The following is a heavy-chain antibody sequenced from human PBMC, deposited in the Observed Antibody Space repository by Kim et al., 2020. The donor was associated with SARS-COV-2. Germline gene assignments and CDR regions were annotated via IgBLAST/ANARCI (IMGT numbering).Heavy chain of an antibody. D-gene: IGHD2-8*01. CDR2: IYYSGST. V-gene: IGHV4-39*01. CDR1: GGSISSSSYY. CDR3: ARLEKGVCYVDY. Sequence: SETLSLTCTVSGGSISSSSYYWGWIRQPPGKGLEWIGSIYYSGSTYYNPSLKSRVTISVDTSKNQFSLKLSSVTAADTAVYYCARLEKGVCYVDYWGQGTLVTVSS. J-gene: IGHJ4*02.